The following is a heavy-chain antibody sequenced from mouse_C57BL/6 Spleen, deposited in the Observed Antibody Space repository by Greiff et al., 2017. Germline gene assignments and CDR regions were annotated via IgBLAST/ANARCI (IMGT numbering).Heavy chain of an antibody. V-gene: IGHV3-6*01. CDR1: GYSITSGYY. J-gene: IGHJ1*03. D-gene: IGHD2-4*01. Sequence: EVQLQESGPGLVKPSQSLSLTCSVTGYSITSGYYWNWIRQFPGNKLEWMGFISYDGSNNYNPTLKNRIPITRDTSKNQFFLKLNSVTTEDTATCYCARDYYDYDGGYFDVWGTGTTVTVSA. CDR3: ARDYYDYDGGYFDV. CDR2: ISYDGSN.